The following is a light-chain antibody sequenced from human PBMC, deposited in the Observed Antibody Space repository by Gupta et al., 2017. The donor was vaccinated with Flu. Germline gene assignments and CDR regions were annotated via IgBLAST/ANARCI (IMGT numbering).Light chain of an antibody. CDR3: TSNTRGGTLVVL. CDR1: SYVGGYDY. J-gene: IGLJ2*01. Sequence: SYVGGYDYFSLYQQHPGKAPELLIYAVSNRPSGVSHRFSGSKSGNTASLTISGLHVEDAADYYCTSNTRGGTLVVLFGGGTKLTVL. CDR2: AVS. V-gene: IGLV2-14*01.